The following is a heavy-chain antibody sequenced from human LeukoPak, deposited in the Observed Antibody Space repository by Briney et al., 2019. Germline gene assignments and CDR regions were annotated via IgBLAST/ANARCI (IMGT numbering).Heavy chain of an antibody. CDR2: IYYSGGT. D-gene: IGHD5-18*01. CDR1: GGSISSSSYD. Sequence: SETLSLTCTVSGGSISSSSYDWGWIRQPPGKGLEWIGSIYYSGGTYYNPSLKSRVTISVDTSKNQFSLKLSSVTAADTAVYYCARGGGYSYGHKTDYWGQGTLVTVSS. CDR3: ARGGGYSYGHKTDY. V-gene: IGHV4-39*07. J-gene: IGHJ4*02.